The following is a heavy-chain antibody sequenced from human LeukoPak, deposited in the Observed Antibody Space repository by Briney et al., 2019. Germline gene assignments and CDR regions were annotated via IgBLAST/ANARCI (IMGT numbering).Heavy chain of an antibody. CDR3: ARDHLATVVYVFDY. D-gene: IGHD4-23*01. V-gene: IGHV3-30*04. CDR2: ISYDGSNK. CDR1: GFTFSSYA. Sequence: GGSLRLSCAASGFTFSSYAMHWVRQAPGKGLEWVAVISYDGSNKYYADSVKGRFTISRDNPKNTLYLQMNSLRAEDTAVYYCARDHLATVVYVFDYWGQGTLVTVSS. J-gene: IGHJ4*02.